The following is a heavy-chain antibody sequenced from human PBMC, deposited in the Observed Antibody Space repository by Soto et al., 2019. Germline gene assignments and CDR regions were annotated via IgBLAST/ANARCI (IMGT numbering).Heavy chain of an antibody. Sequence: QVQLVQFGAEVKKPGASVKVSCKASGYAFYSYGITWVRQAPGQGLEWMGWISAYNGNTNLAQKLQGRVTMTRDTSTTTAYMELRSLRSDDTAVYFCARTEGWDSSGWLDHWGQGTLVTVSS. D-gene: IGHD6-19*01. J-gene: IGHJ4*02. CDR1: GYAFYSYG. V-gene: IGHV1-18*01. CDR3: ARTEGWDSSGWLDH. CDR2: ISAYNGNT.